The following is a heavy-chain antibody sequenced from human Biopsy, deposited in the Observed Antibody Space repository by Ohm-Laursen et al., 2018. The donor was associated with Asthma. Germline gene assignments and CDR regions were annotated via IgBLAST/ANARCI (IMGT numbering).Heavy chain of an antibody. CDR1: GFTFGSYG. V-gene: IGHV3-33*01. J-gene: IGHJ4*02. D-gene: IGHD2-21*01. Sequence: SLRLSCSASGFTFGSYGLHWVRQAPGKGLEWVADIWFDGSNKHYADSVKGRFTISRDNSKNTLYLQMNSLRAEDTTLYYCGRERSYMVDYWGQGTLVTVSS. CDR2: IWFDGSNK. CDR3: GRERSYMVDY.